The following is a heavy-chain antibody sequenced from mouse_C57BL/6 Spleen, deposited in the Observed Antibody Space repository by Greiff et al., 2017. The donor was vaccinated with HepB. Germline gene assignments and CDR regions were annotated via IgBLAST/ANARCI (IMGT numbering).Heavy chain of an antibody. CDR1: GYTFTSYG. Sequence: VQLQPSGAELARPGASVKLSCKASGYTFTSYGISWVKQRTGQGLEWIGELYPRSGNTDYNEKFKGKATLTADKSSSTASMELRSLTSEDSAVYFCARARDEYVYAMDYWGQGTSVTVSS. D-gene: IGHD5-1*01. V-gene: IGHV1-81*01. CDR3: ARARDEYVYAMDY. J-gene: IGHJ4*01. CDR2: LYPRSGNT.